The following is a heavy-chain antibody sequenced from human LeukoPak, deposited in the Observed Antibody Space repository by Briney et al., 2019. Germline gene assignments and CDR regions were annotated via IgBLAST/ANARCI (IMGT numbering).Heavy chain of an antibody. CDR2: ISYDGSNK. Sequence: GGSLRLSCAASGFTFSSYAMHWVRQAPGKGLEWVAVISYDGSNKYYADSVKGRFTISRDNSKNTLYLQMNSLRAEDTAVYYCARGFDGGNQFDYWGQGTLVTVSS. CDR1: GFTFSSYA. D-gene: IGHD4-23*01. CDR3: ARGFDGGNQFDY. J-gene: IGHJ4*02. V-gene: IGHV3-30-3*01.